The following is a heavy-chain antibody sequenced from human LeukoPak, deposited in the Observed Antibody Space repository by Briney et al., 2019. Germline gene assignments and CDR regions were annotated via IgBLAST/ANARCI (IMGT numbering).Heavy chain of an antibody. D-gene: IGHD6-6*01. CDR3: ARDGRQLVPFDY. CDR2: INSSGSTT. V-gene: IGHV3-11*01. CDR1: GFTFSDYY. Sequence: GGSLRLSCAASGFTFSDYYMSWVRQAPGKGLEWVSYINSSGSTTNYADSVKGRFTISRDNAKNSLYLQMNSLRAEDTAVYYCARDGRQLVPFDYWGQGTLVTVSS. J-gene: IGHJ4*02.